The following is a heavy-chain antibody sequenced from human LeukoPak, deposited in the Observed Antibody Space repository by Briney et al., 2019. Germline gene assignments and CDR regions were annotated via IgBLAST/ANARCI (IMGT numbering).Heavy chain of an antibody. Sequence: KPGGSLRLSCAASGFTFSNAWMSWVRQAPGKGLEWVGLVKSKSDGGTTDYAAPVKGGFTISRDDSKNMLHLQMDSLKTEDTGVYYCIRSLGGAMAVWGQGTTVTVSS. CDR2: VKSKSDGGTT. V-gene: IGHV3-15*01. CDR1: GFTFSNAW. D-gene: IGHD3-10*01. J-gene: IGHJ6*02. CDR3: IRSLGGAMAV.